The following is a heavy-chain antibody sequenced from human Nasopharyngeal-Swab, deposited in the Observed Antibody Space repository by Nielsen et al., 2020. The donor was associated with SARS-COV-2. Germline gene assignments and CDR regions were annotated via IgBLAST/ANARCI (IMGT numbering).Heavy chain of an antibody. CDR2: LSANGGRT. CDR3: AKDRAWGLDY. D-gene: IGHD1-26*01. Sequence: GESLKISCAASGFAFSTYAMSWVCQAPGKGLEWVSALSANGGRTYYADSVKGRFTISRDNSKNTLYLQMNTLRAEDTAVYYCAKDRAWGLDYWGQGTLVTVSS. J-gene: IGHJ4*02. V-gene: IGHV3-23*01. CDR1: GFAFSTYA.